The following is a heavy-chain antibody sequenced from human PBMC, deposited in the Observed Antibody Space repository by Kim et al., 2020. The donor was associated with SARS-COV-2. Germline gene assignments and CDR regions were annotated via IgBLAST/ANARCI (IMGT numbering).Heavy chain of an antibody. CDR1: GGTFSSYA. J-gene: IGHJ3*02. CDR2: IIPIFCTS. V-gene: IGHV1-69*13. CDR3: ARDSGSSEMAFDI. Sequence: SVKVSCKASGGTFSSYAISWVRQAPGQGLEWIVCIIPIFCTSNYAQKFQGRVTITADESTSTAYMELSSLRSEDTAVYYCARDSGSSEMAFDIWGQGTMVTVSS. D-gene: IGHD6-19*01.